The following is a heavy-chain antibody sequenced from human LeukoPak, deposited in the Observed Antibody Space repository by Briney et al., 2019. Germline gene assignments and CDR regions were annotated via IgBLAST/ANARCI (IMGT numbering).Heavy chain of an antibody. CDR2: VIRDGSFT. Sequence: GGSLRLSCAASGFTLRSYWMHWVRQAPGKGLEWVSRVIRDGSFTNYADSVKGRFTISRDNAKNTLYLQMSSLRAEDTAVYFCVRDGDDFNFDYWGQGSLVTASS. CDR1: GFTLRSYW. J-gene: IGHJ4*02. V-gene: IGHV3-74*01. D-gene: IGHD5-24*01. CDR3: VRDGDDFNFDY.